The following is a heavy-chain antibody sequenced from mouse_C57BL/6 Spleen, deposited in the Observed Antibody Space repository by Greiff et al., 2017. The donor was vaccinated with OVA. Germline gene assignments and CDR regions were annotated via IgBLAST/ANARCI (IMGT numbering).Heavy chain of an antibody. D-gene: IGHD2-13*01. J-gene: IGHJ3*01. Sequence: VKLMESGPGLVQPSQSLSITCTVSGFSLTSYGVHWVRQSPGKGLEGLGVIWSGGSTDYNAAFISRLSSSKDNSKSQVFFKMNSLQADDTAIYYCARNGDVEFAYWGQGTLVTVSA. V-gene: IGHV2-2*01. CDR1: GFSLTSYG. CDR2: IWSGGST. CDR3: ARNGDVEFAY.